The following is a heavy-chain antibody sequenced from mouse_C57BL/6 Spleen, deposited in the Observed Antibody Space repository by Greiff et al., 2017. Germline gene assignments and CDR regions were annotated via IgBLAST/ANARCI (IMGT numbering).Heavy chain of an antibody. D-gene: IGHD2-2*01. V-gene: IGHV1-52*01. CDR2: IDPSDSET. CDR1: GYTFTSYW. Sequence: QVQLQQPGAELVRPGSSVKLSCKASGYTFTSYWMHWVKQRPIQGLEWIGNIDPSDSETPYNQKFKDKATLTVDKSSSTAYMQLSSLTSEDSAVYCCARLGDGYGGDYWGQGTTLTVSS. J-gene: IGHJ2*01. CDR3: ARLGDGYGGDY.